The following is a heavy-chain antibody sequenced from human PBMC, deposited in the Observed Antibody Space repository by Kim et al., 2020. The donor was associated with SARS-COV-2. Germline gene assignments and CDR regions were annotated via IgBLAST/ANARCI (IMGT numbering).Heavy chain of an antibody. D-gene: IGHD3-16*01. J-gene: IGHJ4*02. CDR1: GYSLISDS. CDR2: ITPDGGNT. Sequence: ASVKVSCKASGYSLISDSISWVRQVPGQGLEWIGWITPDGGNTNYVQKFQGRVSMTADTYTNTAYMDLASLRFDDTAVYYCARDFGFSTLWGQGTLVTVSS. V-gene: IGHV1-18*01. CDR3: ARDFGFSTL.